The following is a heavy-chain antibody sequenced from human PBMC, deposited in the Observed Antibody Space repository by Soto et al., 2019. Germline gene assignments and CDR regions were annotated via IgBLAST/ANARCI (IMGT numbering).Heavy chain of an antibody. Sequence: EVPLVESGGGLVQPGGSLRLSCAASGFTFSSYSMNWVRQAPGKGLEWVSYISSSSSTIYYADSVKGRFTISRDNAKNSLYRQMTGLRAEAPVVYYWASSTPGSWGQETLVTASS. D-gene: IGHD2-2*01. CDR2: ISSSSSTI. CDR1: GFTFSSYS. CDR3: ASSTPGS. J-gene: IGHJ4*02. V-gene: IGHV3-48*01.